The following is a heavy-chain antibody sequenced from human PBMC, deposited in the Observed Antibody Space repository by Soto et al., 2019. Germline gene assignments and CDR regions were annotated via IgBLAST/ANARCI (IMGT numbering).Heavy chain of an antibody. CDR2: IYYSGTT. CDR1: GASVSSATHY. CDR3: PSTRANNINYYYPFYV. J-gene: IGHJ6*02. D-gene: IGHD3-22*01. Sequence: SETLSLTCTVSGASVSSATHYWNWIRQPPGKALEWIGYIYYSGTTNYKPSLKSRVTISVDRSNDQFSLKLISVTAADTAVYYFPSTRANNINYYYPFYVLGPGTTVTVSS. V-gene: IGHV4-61*01.